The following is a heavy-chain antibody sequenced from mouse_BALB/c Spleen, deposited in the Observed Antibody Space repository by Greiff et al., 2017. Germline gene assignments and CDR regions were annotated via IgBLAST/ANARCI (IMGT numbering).Heavy chain of an antibody. CDR2: IDPSDSET. CDR3: ARRARATWFAMDY. D-gene: IGHD3-1*01. V-gene: IGHV1-74*04. CDR1: GYSFTSYW. J-gene: IGHJ4*01. Sequence: VQLQESGPQLVRPGASVKISCKASGYSFTSYWMHWVKQRPGQGLEWIGMIDPSDSETRLNQKFKDKATLTVDKSSSTAYMQLSSPTSEDSAVYYCARRARATWFAMDYWGQGTSVTVSS.